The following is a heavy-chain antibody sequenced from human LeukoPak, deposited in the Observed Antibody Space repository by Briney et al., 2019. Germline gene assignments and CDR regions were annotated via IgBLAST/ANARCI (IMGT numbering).Heavy chain of an antibody. CDR3: ARWEVRGVIRTFDY. V-gene: IGHV4-34*01. CDR2: INHSGST. J-gene: IGHJ4*02. D-gene: IGHD3-10*01. Sequence: PSETLSLTCAVYGGSFSGYYWSWIRQPPGKGLEWIGEINHSGSTNYNPSLKSRVTISVDTSKNQFSLKLSSVTAADTAVYYCARWEVRGVIRTFDYWGQGTLVTVSS. CDR1: GGSFSGYY.